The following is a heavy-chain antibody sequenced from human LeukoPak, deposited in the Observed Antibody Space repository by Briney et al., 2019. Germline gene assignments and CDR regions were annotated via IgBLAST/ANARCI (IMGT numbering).Heavy chain of an antibody. CDR1: GFTFSRYA. Sequence: GGSLRLSCAASGFTFSRYAMNWVRQAPGKGLEWVSVISGRGGSIYYASSVTGRFTMSRDNSKNTLYLQMDSLRAEDTAVYYCAKDARVRDYDFWSGYSFFDYWGQGTLVTVSS. V-gene: IGHV3-23*01. CDR2: ISGRGGSI. CDR3: AKDARVRDYDFWSGYSFFDY. D-gene: IGHD3-3*01. J-gene: IGHJ4*02.